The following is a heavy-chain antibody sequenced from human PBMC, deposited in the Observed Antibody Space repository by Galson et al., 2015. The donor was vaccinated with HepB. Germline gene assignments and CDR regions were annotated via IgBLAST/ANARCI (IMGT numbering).Heavy chain of an antibody. J-gene: IGHJ4*02. CDR2: ISWNSVSR. D-gene: IGHD1/OR15-1a*01. Sequence: SLRLSCAASGFTFDDYAMHWVRQAPGKGLEWVSGISWNSVSRVYADSVKGRFTISRDNAKNSLFLQMHSLRPEDTAFYYCAKDIGFDYGSGTTYQNWGQGTLVTVSS. CDR3: AKDIGFDYGSGTTYQN. V-gene: IGHV3-9*01. CDR1: GFTFDDYA.